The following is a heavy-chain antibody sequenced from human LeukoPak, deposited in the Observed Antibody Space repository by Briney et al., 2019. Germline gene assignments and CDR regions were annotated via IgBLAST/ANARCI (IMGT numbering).Heavy chain of an antibody. J-gene: IGHJ5*02. D-gene: IGHD2-2*01. CDR3: AKNLGYCSSSTCYNWFDP. CDR2: IYPDDSDT. Sequence: GESLKISCQGSGYRFSSNWIGWVRQMPGKGLEWMGIIYPDDSDTRYSPSFQGQVTISADKSISTAYLQWSSLKASDTAMYYCAKNLGYCSSSTCYNWFDPWGQGTLVTVSS. V-gene: IGHV5-51*01. CDR1: GYRFSSNW.